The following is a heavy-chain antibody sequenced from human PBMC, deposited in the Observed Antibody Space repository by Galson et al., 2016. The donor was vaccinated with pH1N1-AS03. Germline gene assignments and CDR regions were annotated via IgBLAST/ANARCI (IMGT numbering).Heavy chain of an antibody. V-gene: IGHV4-39*07. J-gene: IGHJ3*02. CDR3: ARIHPELPDI. CDR1: GDSVGSRSYY. D-gene: IGHD5-24*01. Sequence: SETLSLTCTVSGDSVGSRSYYWGWVRQPPGKGLEWIGSIYHGVTTFYNPSLKSRVTISVDTSKKQFSLNLNSVTAADTAVYCCARIHPELPDIWGQGTLVNV. CDR2: IYHGVTT.